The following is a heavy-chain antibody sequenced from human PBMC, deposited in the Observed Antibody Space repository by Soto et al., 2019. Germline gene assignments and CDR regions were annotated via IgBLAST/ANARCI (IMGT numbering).Heavy chain of an antibody. J-gene: IGHJ4*02. CDR2: IYYSGST. V-gene: IGHV4-30-4*01. D-gene: IGHD5-12*01. CDR3: ARELRGYSGYDAYYFDY. CDR1: GGSISSGDYY. Sequence: QVQLQESGPGLVKPSQTLSLTCTVSGGSISSGDYYWSWIRQPPGKGLEWTGYIYYSGSTYYNPSLKSRVTISVDTSKNQFSLKLSSVTAADTAVYYCARELRGYSGYDAYYFDYWGQGTLVTVSS.